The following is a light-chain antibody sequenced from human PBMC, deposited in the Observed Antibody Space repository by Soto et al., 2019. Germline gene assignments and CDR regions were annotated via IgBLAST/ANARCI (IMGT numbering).Light chain of an antibody. Sequence: EIVLTQSPGTLTLSPGERATLSCRASQSISIKYIAWYQQKPGQAPRLLIYGGSNRASGIPDRFSGSGSGTDFTLTISKLEPEDIAVYYCPGQQYGVSSTYTFGQVTKLEIK. J-gene: IGKJ2*01. V-gene: IGKV3-20*01. CDR3: QQYGVSSTYT. CDR1: QSISIKY. CDR2: GGS.